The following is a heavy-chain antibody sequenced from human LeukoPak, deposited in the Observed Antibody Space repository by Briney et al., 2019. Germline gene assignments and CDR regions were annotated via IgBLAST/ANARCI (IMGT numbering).Heavy chain of an antibody. CDR2: INPNSGGT. CDR3: ARSLRREMWELQQRGNWFDP. J-gene: IGHJ5*02. CDR1: GYTLTGYY. V-gene: IGHV1-2*02. Sequence: GASVKVSCKASGYTLTGYYMHWVRQAPGQGLEWMGWINPNSGGTNYAQKFQGRVTMTRDTSITTGYMELSRLRSDDTAVYYCARSLRREMWELQQRGNWFDPWGQGTLVTVSS. D-gene: IGHD1-26*01.